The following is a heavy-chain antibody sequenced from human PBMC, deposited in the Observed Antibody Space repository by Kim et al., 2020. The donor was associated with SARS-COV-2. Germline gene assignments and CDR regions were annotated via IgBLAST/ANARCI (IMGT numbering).Heavy chain of an antibody. CDR3: ARYGTLWFGRENESPYYYYGMDV. Sequence: GGSLRLSCAASGFTFSSYEMNWVRQAPGKGLEWVSYISSSGSTIYYADSVKGRFTISRDNAKNSLYLQMNSLRAEDTAVYYCARYGTLWFGRENESPYYYYGMDVWGQGTTVTVSS. CDR1: GFTFSSYE. J-gene: IGHJ6*02. CDR2: ISSSGSTI. D-gene: IGHD3-10*01. V-gene: IGHV3-48*03.